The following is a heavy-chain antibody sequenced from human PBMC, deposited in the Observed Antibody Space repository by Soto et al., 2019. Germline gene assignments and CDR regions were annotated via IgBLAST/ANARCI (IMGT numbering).Heavy chain of an antibody. D-gene: IGHD2-2*01. CDR3: GRDLYQSVFYYGMDV. J-gene: IGHJ6*02. CDR1: GGTFSSYA. V-gene: IGHV1-69*13. CDR2: IIPIFGTA. Sequence: GASVKVSCKASGGTFSSYAISWVRQAPGQGLEWMGGIIPIFGTANYAQKFQGRVTITADESTSTAYMELSSLRSEDTAVYYCGRDLYQSVFYYGMDVWGQGTTVTVSS.